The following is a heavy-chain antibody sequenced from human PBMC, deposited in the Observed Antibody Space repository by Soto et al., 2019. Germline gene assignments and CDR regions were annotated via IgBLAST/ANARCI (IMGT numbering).Heavy chain of an antibody. V-gene: IGHV4-4*07. CDR2: IYTSGST. D-gene: IGHD3-10*01. CDR1: GGSISSYY. J-gene: IGHJ6*02. CDR3: ARGNSGRLDYYGMDV. Sequence: PSETLSLTSTVSGGSISSYYWSWIRQPAGKGLEWIGRIYTSGSTNYNPSLKSRVTMSVDTSKNQFSLKLSSVTAADTAVYYCARGNSGRLDYYGMDVWGQGTTVTVSS.